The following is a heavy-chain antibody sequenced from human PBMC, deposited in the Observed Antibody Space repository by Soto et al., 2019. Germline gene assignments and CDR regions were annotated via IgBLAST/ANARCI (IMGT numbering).Heavy chain of an antibody. Sequence: QLVQSGPEVKKPGTSVKVSCKASGYTFTSYDINWVRQATGQGLEWMGWMNPNSGNTGYAQKFQGRVTMTRNTSISTAYMELSSLRSEDTAVYYCARADCSSTSCYRYYYYGMDVWGQGTTVTVSS. CDR1: GYTFTSYD. D-gene: IGHD2-2*02. CDR2: MNPNSGNT. V-gene: IGHV1-8*01. CDR3: ARADCSSTSCYRYYYYGMDV. J-gene: IGHJ6*02.